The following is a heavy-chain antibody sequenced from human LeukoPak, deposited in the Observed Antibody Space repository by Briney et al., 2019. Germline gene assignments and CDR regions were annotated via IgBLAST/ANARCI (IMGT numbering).Heavy chain of an antibody. CDR1: GFTFSSYS. J-gene: IGHJ4*02. Sequence: PGRSLRLSCAASGFTFSSYSMNWVRQAPGKGLEWVSYISSSSSTIYYADSVKGRFTISRDNAKNSLYLQMNGLRDEDTAVYYCAGERLGELSVDYWGQGTLVTVSS. D-gene: IGHD3-16*02. V-gene: IGHV3-48*02. CDR3: AGERLGELSVDY. CDR2: ISSSSSTI.